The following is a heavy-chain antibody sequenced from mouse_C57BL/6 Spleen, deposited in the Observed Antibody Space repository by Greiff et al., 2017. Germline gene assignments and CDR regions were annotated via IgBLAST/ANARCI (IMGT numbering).Heavy chain of an antibody. CDR1: GYTFTDYY. D-gene: IGHD2-5*01. J-gene: IGHJ3*01. CDR2: INPYNGGT. Sequence: VQLQQSGPVLVKPGASVKMSCTASGYTFTDYYMNWVKQSPGKSLEWIGVINPYNGGTSYTQKFKGKATLTVDKSSSTAYMELNSLTSEDSAVYYCARSDRNYLAYWGQGTMVTVSS. V-gene: IGHV1-19*01. CDR3: ARSDRNYLAY.